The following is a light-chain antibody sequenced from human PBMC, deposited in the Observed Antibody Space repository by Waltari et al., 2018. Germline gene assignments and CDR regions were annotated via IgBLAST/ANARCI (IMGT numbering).Light chain of an antibody. CDR2: QVS. V-gene: IGKV2-30*02. CDR1: RSLLPSNGNTY. Sequence: DVVLTQSPVSLPVTLGQPASIPCRSRRSLLPSNGNTYLHWFHQRPGQSPRRLFYQVSNRDPGVPDRFSVSGSGTDFTLKISRVEAEDVGMYYCMQGTYGPNTFGGGTKVEIK. J-gene: IGKJ4*01. CDR3: MQGTYGPNT.